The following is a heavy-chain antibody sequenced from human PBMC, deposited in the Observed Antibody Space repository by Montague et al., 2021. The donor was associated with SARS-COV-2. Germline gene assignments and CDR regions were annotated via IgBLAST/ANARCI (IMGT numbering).Heavy chain of an antibody. D-gene: IGHD3-10*01. J-gene: IGHJ6*02. CDR2: MYYSGST. CDR3: ARDDIVLQGVTKGMDV. Sequence: SETLPLTCTVSGGSISSSNYYWGWIRQPPGKGLEWIGNMYYSGSTYYNPSLKSRVTISIDTSKNQFSLKLSSVTVADTAVYYCARDDIVLQGVTKGMDVWGQGTTVTVSS. CDR1: GGSISSSNYY. V-gene: IGHV4-39*07.